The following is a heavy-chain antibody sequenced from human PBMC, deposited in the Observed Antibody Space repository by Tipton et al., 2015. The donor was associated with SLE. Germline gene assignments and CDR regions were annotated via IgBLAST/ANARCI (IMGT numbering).Heavy chain of an antibody. Sequence: QLVQSGAEVKKPGEALQISCKTSGYSFTNSWIVWFRHMPGKGLECMGMIDPDDSDTRYNLSFQGHVSMSIDRSTTTAYLQWRSLKASDTAMYFCARRWVQTVFDYWGQGTLVTVSS. J-gene: IGHJ4*02. V-gene: IGHV5-51*03. CDR3: ARRWVQTVFDY. CDR1: GYSFTNSW. D-gene: IGHD3-10*01. CDR2: IDPDDSDT.